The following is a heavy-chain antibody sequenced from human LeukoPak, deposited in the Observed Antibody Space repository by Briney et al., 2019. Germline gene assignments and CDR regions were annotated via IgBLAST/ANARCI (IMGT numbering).Heavy chain of an antibody. Sequence: GGSLRLSCAASGFTFSSYAMSWVRQAPGKGLEWVSAISGSGGSTYYADSVKGRFTISRDNSKNTLYLQMNSLRAEDTAVYYCARGYCSGGSCYRLDYWGQGTLVTVSS. CDR3: ARGYCSGGSCYRLDY. D-gene: IGHD2-15*01. V-gene: IGHV3-23*01. CDR1: GFTFSSYA. J-gene: IGHJ4*02. CDR2: ISGSGGST.